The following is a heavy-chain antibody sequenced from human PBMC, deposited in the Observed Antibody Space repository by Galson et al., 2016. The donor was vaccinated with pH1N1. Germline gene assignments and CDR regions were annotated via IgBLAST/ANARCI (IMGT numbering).Heavy chain of an antibody. Sequence: SVKVSCKASGGTLSRHTISWVRQAPGQGLEWMGRILPIVGITNYAQKLQGRVTIIADRFTSTVSMELSGLTSDDTAVSYCATETASSGMDVWDQGTTVTVSS. J-gene: IGHJ6*02. CDR2: ILPIVGIT. CDR3: ATETASSGMDV. CDR1: GGTLSRHT. V-gene: IGHV1-69*02.